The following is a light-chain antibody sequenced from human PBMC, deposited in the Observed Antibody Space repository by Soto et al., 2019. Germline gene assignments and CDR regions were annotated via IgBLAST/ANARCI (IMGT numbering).Light chain of an antibody. CDR3: QYYDSSRSGYV. CDR1: SSNIGAGYD. J-gene: IGLJ1*01. CDR2: GNS. V-gene: IGLV1-40*01. Sequence: QSVLTQPPSVSGAPGQRVTISCTGSSSNIGAGYDVHWYQQLPGTAPKLLIYGNSNRPSGVPDRFSGSKSGTSASLAITGLRAEGEADYYCQYYDSSRSGYVFGTGTKVTVL.